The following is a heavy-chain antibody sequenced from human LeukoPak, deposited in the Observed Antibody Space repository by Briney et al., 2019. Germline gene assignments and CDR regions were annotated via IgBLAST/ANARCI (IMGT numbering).Heavy chain of an antibody. CDR2: ISASNGNT. CDR3: AKGSSDSWYSALEY. CDR1: GFTFSSDW. J-gene: IGHJ4*02. D-gene: IGHD3-22*01. V-gene: IGHV3-23*01. Sequence: GGSLRLSCAASGFTFSSDWMSWGRQAPGKGLKWGSGISASNGNTYHADSVKGRFPLSSDNSKGTLYLQMNSLRVEDTAVYYCAKGSSDSWYSALEYWGQGTLVTVSS.